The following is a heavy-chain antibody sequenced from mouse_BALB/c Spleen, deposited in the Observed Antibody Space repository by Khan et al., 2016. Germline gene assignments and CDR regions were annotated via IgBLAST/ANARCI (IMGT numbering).Heavy chain of an antibody. V-gene: IGHV2-2*02. CDR1: GFSLTSYS. J-gene: IGHJ2*01. CDR2: IWSGGST. Sequence: QVQLKQSGPGLVQPSQSLSITCTVSGFSLTSYSIHWVRQSSGKGLEWLGVIWSGGSTDYNAASISRLSIRNDNSKSQVFINMNSLQANDTARYYCARGGILYFDHWGQGTTLTVSS. CDR3: ARGGILYFDH.